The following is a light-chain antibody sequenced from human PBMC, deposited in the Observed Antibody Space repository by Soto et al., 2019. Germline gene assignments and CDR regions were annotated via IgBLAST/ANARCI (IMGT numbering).Light chain of an antibody. CDR1: QSVSSNY. J-gene: IGKJ1*01. CDR2: GAS. CDR3: QQYNTWPRT. V-gene: IGKV3-20*01. Sequence: EIVLTQSPGTLSLSPGERATLSCRASQSVSSNYLAWYQQKPGQAPRLLIYGASSRATGIPDRFSGSGSGTDFTLTISSLQSEDFAVYFCQQYNTWPRTFGQGTKVESK.